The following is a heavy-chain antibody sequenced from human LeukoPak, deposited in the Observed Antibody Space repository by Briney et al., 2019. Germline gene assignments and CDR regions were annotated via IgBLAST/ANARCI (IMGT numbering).Heavy chain of an antibody. V-gene: IGHV3-21*01. CDR3: ARHWTGDY. CDR2: ISSGNSYI. D-gene: IGHD3/OR15-3a*01. Sequence: TGGSLRLSCAASGFTFSDYAMTWVRQAPGKGLEWVSSISSGNSYIYYADSMKGRFTISRDNAKNSLFLQMNSLRAEDTAVYYCARHWTGDYWGQGTLVTVSS. J-gene: IGHJ4*02. CDR1: GFTFSDYA.